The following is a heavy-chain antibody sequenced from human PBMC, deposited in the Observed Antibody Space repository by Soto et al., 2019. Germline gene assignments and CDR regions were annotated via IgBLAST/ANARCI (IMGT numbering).Heavy chain of an antibody. Sequence: QVQLQESGPGLVKTSETLSLTCTVSGGSVSSGPYHWNWVRQPPGKGLEWIGHISYSGTANYNPSLRGRVIMATDTSMNQFSLRLTSVTAADTAVYYCMRSHGAYWGQGALAAVSP. D-gene: IGHD2-8*01. CDR2: ISYSGTA. CDR1: GGSVSSGPYH. CDR3: MRSHGAY. J-gene: IGHJ4*02. V-gene: IGHV4-61*01.